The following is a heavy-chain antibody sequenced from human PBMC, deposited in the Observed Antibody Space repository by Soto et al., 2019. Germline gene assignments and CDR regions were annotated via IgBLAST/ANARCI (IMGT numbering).Heavy chain of an antibody. D-gene: IGHD4-17*01. J-gene: IGHJ2*01. Sequence: QVQLQESGPGLVKPSQTLSLTCTVSGGSISSGGYYWSWIRQHPGKGLEWIGYIYYSGSTYYNPSLQSRLTISVDTSKNQFSLKLSSVTAADTAVYYCARDQYGDNWYFDLWGRGTLVTVSS. CDR2: IYYSGST. CDR1: GGSISSGGYY. CDR3: ARDQYGDNWYFDL. V-gene: IGHV4-31*03.